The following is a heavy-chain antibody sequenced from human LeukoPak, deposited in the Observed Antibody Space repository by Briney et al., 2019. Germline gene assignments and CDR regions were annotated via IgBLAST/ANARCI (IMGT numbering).Heavy chain of an antibody. CDR3: ARESETSGWYDY. J-gene: IGHJ4*02. V-gene: IGHV3-43*02. CDR1: GFIFA. Sequence: GGSLRLSCAAPGFIFAIHWVRQAPGKGLEWVSLISGAGGSTFYADSVRGRFTISRDNTRKSLSLQMSSLRSEDTALYYCARESETSGWYDYWGQGTLVTVSS. CDR2: ISGAGGST. D-gene: IGHD6-19*01.